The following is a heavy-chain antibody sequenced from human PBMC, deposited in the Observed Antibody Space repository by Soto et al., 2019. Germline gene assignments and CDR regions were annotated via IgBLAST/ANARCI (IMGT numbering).Heavy chain of an antibody. CDR1: GGSVSSGSYY. CDR2: IYYSGST. CDR3: ARVSVKSPFGVVTTFDY. D-gene: IGHD3-3*01. J-gene: IGHJ4*02. Sequence: SETLSLTCTVSGGSVSSGSYYWSWIRQPPGKGLEWIGYIYYSGSTNYNPSLKSRVTISVDTSKNQFSLKLSSVTAADTAVYYCARVSVKSPFGVVTTFDYWGQGTLVTVSS. V-gene: IGHV4-61*01.